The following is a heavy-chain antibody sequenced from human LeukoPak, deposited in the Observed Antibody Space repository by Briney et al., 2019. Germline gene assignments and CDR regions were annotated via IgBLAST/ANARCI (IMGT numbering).Heavy chain of an antibody. D-gene: IGHD6-13*01. V-gene: IGHV3-23*01. CDR2: IRGSGDTT. CDR1: GFTLSSYA. J-gene: IGHJ4*02. CDR3: AKDRVIATGIGEFDY. Sequence: PGGSLRLSCAGSGFTLSSYAMSWVRQAPGKGLEWVSAIRGSGDTTYYADSVKGRFTISRDSSRNTLYLHMNSLRAEDTAVYYCAKDRVIATGIGEFDYWGQGTLVTVSS.